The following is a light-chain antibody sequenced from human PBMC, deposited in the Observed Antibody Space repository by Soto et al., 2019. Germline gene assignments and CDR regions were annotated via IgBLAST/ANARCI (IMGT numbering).Light chain of an antibody. Sequence: QTVVTQEPSLTVSPGGTVTLTCVSSTGGVTSGHYPYWFQQKPGQAPRTLIYYTNKKHSWTPARFSGSLLGGKAALTLSGAQPEDEAEYYCLLSYSSYWVFGGGTKVTVL. CDR3: LLSYSSYWV. V-gene: IGLV7-46*01. J-gene: IGLJ3*02. CDR1: TGGVTSGHY. CDR2: YTN.